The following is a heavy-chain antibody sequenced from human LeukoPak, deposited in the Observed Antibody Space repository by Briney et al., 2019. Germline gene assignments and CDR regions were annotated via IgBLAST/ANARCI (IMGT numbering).Heavy chain of an antibody. CDR3: ARMYSSVSTTYYFDY. CDR2: IFASGST. CDR1: GGSFSSHY. Sequence: PSETLSLTCTVSGGSFSSHYWSWIRQPAGKGLEWIGHIFASGSTKYNPSLQSRVTMSVDTSKNQFSLKLSPVTAADTAVYYCARMYSSVSTTYYFDYWGQGTLVTVSS. J-gene: IGHJ4*02. D-gene: IGHD6-19*01. V-gene: IGHV4-4*07.